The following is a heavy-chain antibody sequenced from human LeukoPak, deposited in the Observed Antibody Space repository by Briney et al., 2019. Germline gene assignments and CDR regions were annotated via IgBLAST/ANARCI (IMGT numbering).Heavy chain of an antibody. D-gene: IGHD3-22*01. CDR2: IYYSGST. CDR3: ARARIYDSSGYYLSPYDY. Sequence: SETLSLTCTVSGGSISSSSYYWGWIRQPPGKGLEWIGRIYYSGSTYYNPSIKSRVTISVDTSKNQFSLKLSSVTAADTAVYYCARARIYDSSGYYLSPYDYWGQGTLVTVSS. V-gene: IGHV4-39*07. J-gene: IGHJ4*02. CDR1: GGSISSSSYY.